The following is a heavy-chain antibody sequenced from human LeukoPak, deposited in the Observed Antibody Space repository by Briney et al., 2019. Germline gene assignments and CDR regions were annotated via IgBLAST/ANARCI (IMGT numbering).Heavy chain of an antibody. CDR2: IDSDGSST. J-gene: IGHJ6*02. CDR3: ARESYYDSSGYYYVSYGMDV. CDR1: GFTFSSYW. V-gene: IGHV3-74*01. Sequence: GGSLRLSCAASGFTFSSYWMHWVRQAPGKGLVWVSRIDSDGSSTSYADSVKGRFTISRDNAKNTLYLQMNSLRAEDTAVYYCARESYYDSSGYYYVSYGMDVWGQGTTVTVSS. D-gene: IGHD3-22*01.